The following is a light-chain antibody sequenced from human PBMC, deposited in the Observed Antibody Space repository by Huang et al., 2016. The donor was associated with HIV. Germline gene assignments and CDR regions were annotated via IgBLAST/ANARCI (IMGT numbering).Light chain of an antibody. J-gene: IGKJ3*01. CDR3: MQALQTPV. CDR1: QSLLHSNGYNY. V-gene: IGKV2-28*01. Sequence: DAVVTQSPLSLPVTPGEPASISCRSSQSLLHSNGYNYLDWYVQKPGQSRHLLIYLGSKRASVVPDRFSCSGSGTDFTLKISRVEAEDVGVYYCMQALQTPVFGPGTKVDIK. CDR2: LGS.